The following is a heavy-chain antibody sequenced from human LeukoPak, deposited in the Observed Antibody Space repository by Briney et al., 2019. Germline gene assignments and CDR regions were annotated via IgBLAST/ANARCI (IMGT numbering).Heavy chain of an antibody. V-gene: IGHV4-39*01. CDR1: SGSISSSSYY. CDR2: IYYSGST. CDR3: ARHTRWYSSRGYYHYGMDV. J-gene: IGHJ6*02. D-gene: IGHD6-13*01. Sequence: SETLSLTCTVSSGSISSSSYYWGWIRQPPGKGLEWIGNIYYSGSTYYNPSLKSRVTISVDTSKNQFSLKLSSVTAADTAVYYCARHTRWYSSRGYYHYGMDVWGQGTTVTVSS.